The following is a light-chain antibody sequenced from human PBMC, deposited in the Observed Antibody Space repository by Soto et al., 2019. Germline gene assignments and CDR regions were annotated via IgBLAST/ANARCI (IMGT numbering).Light chain of an antibody. J-gene: IGKJ4*01. CDR2: AAS. Sequence: EIVLTQSPGTLSLSPGERATLSCRASQSVSTSYLAWYQQKPGQAPRLLIYAASSRATGIPDRFTGSGSGADSTITTRRMEHEDFAVYYCQEYGSVPLTFGGGTKVEIK. CDR1: QSVSTSY. V-gene: IGKV3-20*01. CDR3: QEYGSVPLT.